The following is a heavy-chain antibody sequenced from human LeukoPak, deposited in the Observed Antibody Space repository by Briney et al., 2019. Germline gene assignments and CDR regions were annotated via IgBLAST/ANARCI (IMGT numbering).Heavy chain of an antibody. CDR2: IWNDGRNK. D-gene: IGHD1-26*01. J-gene: IGHJ4*02. Sequence: PGRSLRLFCAASGFTFSSYAMHWVRQAPGKGLEWVALIWNDGRNKYYADSVKGRFTISRDNSKNTLYLQMDSPRAEDTAVYYCARHGSGSRFFDPCDHWGQGTLVTVSS. CDR3: ARHGSGSRFFDPCDH. CDR1: GFTFSSYA. V-gene: IGHV3-33*01.